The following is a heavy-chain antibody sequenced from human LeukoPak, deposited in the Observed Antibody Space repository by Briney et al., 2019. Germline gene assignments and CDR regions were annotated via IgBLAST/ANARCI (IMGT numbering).Heavy chain of an antibody. V-gene: IGHV3-30*04. CDR1: GFTFSSYA. J-gene: IGHJ6*02. Sequence: GGSLRLSCAASGFTFSSYAMHWVRQAPGKGLEWLAVISYDGSNKYYADSVKGRFTISRDNSKNTLYLQMNSLRAEDTAVYYCARGYSSSFWYYYYYGMDVWGQGTTVTVSS. D-gene: IGHD6-6*01. CDR3: ARGYSSSFWYYYYYGMDV. CDR2: ISYDGSNK.